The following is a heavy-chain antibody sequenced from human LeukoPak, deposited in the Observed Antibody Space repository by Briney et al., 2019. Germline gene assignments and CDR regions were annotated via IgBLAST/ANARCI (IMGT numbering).Heavy chain of an antibody. CDR1: GDSIRSGTYY. CDR3: ARGGGSTRIDY. Sequence: SQTLSLTCSVSGDSIRSGTYYWSWLRQPAGKGLEWIVRIYTSGNTNSNPSRKSRITISVDTSKNKFSLKVSSVTAADTAVYYWARGGGSTRIDYWGQGTLVTVS. V-gene: IGHV4-61*02. D-gene: IGHD3-16*01. CDR2: IYTSGNT. J-gene: IGHJ4*02.